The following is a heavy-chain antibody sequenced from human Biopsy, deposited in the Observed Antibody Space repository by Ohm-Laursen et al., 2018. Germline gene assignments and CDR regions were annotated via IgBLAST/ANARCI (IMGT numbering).Heavy chain of an antibody. V-gene: IGHV4-34*01. CDR2: MSYSGST. D-gene: IGHD5-12*01. CDR3: ARWEVGYSANDLRFDY. Sequence: TLSLTCAVYGGSFSGSYWTWIRQPPGKGLEWLGEMSYSGSTNHNPSLKSRVTISMDTSKNQFSLKLTSVTAADTAVYYCARWEVGYSANDLRFDYWGQGTLVTVSS. J-gene: IGHJ4*02. CDR1: GGSFSGSY.